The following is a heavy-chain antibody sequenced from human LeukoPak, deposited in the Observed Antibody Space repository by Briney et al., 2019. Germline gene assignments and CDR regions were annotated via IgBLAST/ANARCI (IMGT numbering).Heavy chain of an antibody. D-gene: IGHD2-15*01. CDR1: GFTFDDYT. V-gene: IGHV3-43*01. J-gene: IGHJ4*02. CDR2: ISWDGGST. CDR3: AKGQVVAATPPDY. Sequence: GGSLRLSCAASGFTFDDYTMHWVRQAPGKGLEWLSLISWDGGSTYYADSVKGRFTISRDNSKNSLYLQMNSLRTDDTALYYCAKGQVVAATPPDYWGQGTLVTVSS.